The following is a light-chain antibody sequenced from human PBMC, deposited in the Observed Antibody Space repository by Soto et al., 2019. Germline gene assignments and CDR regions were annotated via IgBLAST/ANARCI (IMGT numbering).Light chain of an antibody. J-gene: IGLJ1*01. CDR2: EVT. CDR1: SSDVGGYNY. V-gene: IGLV2-8*01. Sequence: QSALTLPPSASGSPGQSVTISCTGTSSDVGGYNYVSWYQQHPGKAPKLMIYEVTKRPSGVPDRFSGSKSGNTASLTVSGLKAEDEADYYCSSYAGSNNFVFRSGTKVTXL. CDR3: SSYAGSNNFV.